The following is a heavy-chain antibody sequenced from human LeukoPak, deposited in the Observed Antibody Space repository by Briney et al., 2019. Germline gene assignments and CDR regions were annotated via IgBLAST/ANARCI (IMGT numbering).Heavy chain of an antibody. CDR3: ARDRGTTSSAGYYFDT. Sequence: PGGSLRLSCAASGFTFSSYGMHWVRQAPGKGLEWVAVISYDGSNKYYADSVKGRFTISRDNSKNTLYLQMNSLRAEDTAVYYCARDRGTTSSAGYYFDTWGQGALVTVSS. D-gene: IGHD6-6*01. J-gene: IGHJ4*02. V-gene: IGHV3-30*03. CDR1: GFTFSSYG. CDR2: ISYDGSNK.